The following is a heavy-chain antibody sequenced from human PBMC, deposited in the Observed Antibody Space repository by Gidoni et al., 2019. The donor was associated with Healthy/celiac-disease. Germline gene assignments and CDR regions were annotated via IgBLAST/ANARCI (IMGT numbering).Heavy chain of an antibody. D-gene: IGHD3-22*01. CDR3: ARDAYYYDSSGYITSLAFDL. CDR2: IYYSGST. Sequence: QVQLQESGPGLVKPSETLSLSCTVSGGSISSYYWSWIRQPPGKGLEWIGYIYYSGSTNYNPSLKSRVTISVDTSKNQFSLKLSSVTAADTAVYYCARDAYYYDSSGYITSLAFDLWGRGTLVTVSS. V-gene: IGHV4-59*01. CDR1: GGSISSYY. J-gene: IGHJ2*01.